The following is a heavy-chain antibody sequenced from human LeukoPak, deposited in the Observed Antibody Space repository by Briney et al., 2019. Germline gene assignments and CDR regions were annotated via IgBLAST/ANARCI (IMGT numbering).Heavy chain of an antibody. CDR3: ARQCSSTSCYSY. CDR2: IYYGGST. V-gene: IGHV4-39*01. CDR1: GVSISSSTYY. Sequence: SETLSLTCTVSGVSISSSTYYWGWIRQPPGEGLEWIGNIYYGGSTFYNPSLKSRVTISLDTSKNQFSLKLSSVTAADTAVYFCARQCSSTSCYSYWGQGTLVTVSS. J-gene: IGHJ4*02. D-gene: IGHD2-2*01.